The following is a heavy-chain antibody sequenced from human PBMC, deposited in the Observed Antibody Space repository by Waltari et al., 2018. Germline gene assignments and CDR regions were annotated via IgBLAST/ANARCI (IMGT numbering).Heavy chain of an antibody. V-gene: IGHV3-23*01. J-gene: IGHJ4*02. CDR2: ISGSGGST. CDR3: AKDRYYYDSSGPQDY. CDR1: GFTFSSYA. D-gene: IGHD3-22*01. Sequence: EVQLLESGGGLVQPGGSLRLSCAASGFTFSSYAMSWVRQAPGNGLEWVSAISGSGGSTYYADSVKGRFTISRDNSKNTLYLQMNSLRAEDTAVYYCAKDRYYYDSSGPQDYWGQGTLVTVSS.